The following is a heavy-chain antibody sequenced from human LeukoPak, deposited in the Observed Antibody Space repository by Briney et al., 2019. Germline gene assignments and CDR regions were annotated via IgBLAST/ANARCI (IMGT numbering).Heavy chain of an antibody. Sequence: PGGSLRLSCAASGFGFSTYAMTWVRQAPGKGLEWVPALSASGGTTYYAGSVQGRFATSRDNSKNTQYLQMNSLRAEDTAVYYCAKLPREYCSSTSCPNWFDTWGQGTLVTVSS. J-gene: IGHJ5*02. D-gene: IGHD2-2*01. CDR1: GFGFSTYA. CDR2: LSASGGTT. V-gene: IGHV3-23*01. CDR3: AKLPREYCSSTSCPNWFDT.